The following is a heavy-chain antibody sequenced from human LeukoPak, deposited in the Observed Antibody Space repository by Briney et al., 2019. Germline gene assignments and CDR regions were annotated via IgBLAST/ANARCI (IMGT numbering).Heavy chain of an antibody. CDR3: ARRGAVTTDFIFDY. Sequence: GASVKVSCKASGYTFTGYYMHWVRQAPGQGLEWMGWINPNSGGTNYAQKFQGRVTMTRDTSISTAYMELSRLRSNDTAVYYCARRGAVTTDFIFDYWGQGTLVTVSS. CDR2: INPNSGGT. J-gene: IGHJ4*02. D-gene: IGHD4-17*01. V-gene: IGHV1-2*02. CDR1: GYTFTGYY.